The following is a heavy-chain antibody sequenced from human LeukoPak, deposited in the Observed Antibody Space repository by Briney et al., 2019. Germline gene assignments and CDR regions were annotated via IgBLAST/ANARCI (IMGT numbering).Heavy chain of an antibody. CDR3: VRGKNGYNP. J-gene: IGHJ5*02. CDR1: GGSISDYY. Sequence: PSETLSLTCTVSGGSISDYYWSWIRQPPGKGLEWIGYMHHNGEIEYNPSLKSRVTISMDTAKNQLSLKVRSVIAADTDTYYCVRGKNGYNPWGQGTLVTVSS. D-gene: IGHD5-24*01. CDR2: MHHNGEI. V-gene: IGHV4-59*01.